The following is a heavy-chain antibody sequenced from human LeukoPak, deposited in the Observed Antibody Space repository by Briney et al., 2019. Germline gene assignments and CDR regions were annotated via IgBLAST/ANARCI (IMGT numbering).Heavy chain of an antibody. J-gene: IGHJ3*02. V-gene: IGHV4-59*01. D-gene: IGHD3-22*01. Sequence: SETLSLTCTVSGGSISSYYWSWIRQPPGRGLEWIGYIYDSGSTNYNASLKSRVTISVDTSKNQFSLKLSSVTAADTAVYYCACLTTADAFDIWGQGTMVTVSS. CDR1: GGSISSYY. CDR3: ACLTTADAFDI. CDR2: IYDSGST.